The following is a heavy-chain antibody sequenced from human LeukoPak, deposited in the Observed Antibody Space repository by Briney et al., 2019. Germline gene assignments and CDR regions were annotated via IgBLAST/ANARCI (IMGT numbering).Heavy chain of an antibody. V-gene: IGHV4-4*07. CDR3: ARVICSGGSCRFDY. J-gene: IGHJ4*02. D-gene: IGHD2-15*01. CDR1: GGSISSYY. CDR2: IHTSGST. Sequence: SETLSLTCTFSGGSISSYYWNWIRQPAGKGLEWIGRIHTSGSTNYNPSLKGRVTMSVDTSKNQFSLKLSSVTAADTAVYYCARVICSGGSCRFDYWGQGTLVTVSS.